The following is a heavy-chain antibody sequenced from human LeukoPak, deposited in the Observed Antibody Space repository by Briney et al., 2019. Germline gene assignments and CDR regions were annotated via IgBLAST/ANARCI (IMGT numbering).Heavy chain of an antibody. J-gene: IGHJ4*02. CDR1: GFTFSSYS. V-gene: IGHV3-48*01. D-gene: IGHD3-10*01. CDR3: ARDSVVRGVEYYFDY. CDR2: ISSSSSTI. Sequence: GGSLRLSCAASGFTFSSYSMNWVRQAPGKGLEWVSYISSSSSTIYYADSVKGRFTISRDNAKNSLYLQMNSLRAEDTAVYYCARDSVVRGVEYYFDYWGQGTLVTVSS.